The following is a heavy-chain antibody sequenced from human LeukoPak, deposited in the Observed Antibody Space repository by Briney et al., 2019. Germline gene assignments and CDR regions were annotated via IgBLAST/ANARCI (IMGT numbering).Heavy chain of an antibody. D-gene: IGHD4-23*01. Sequence: SVKVSCTASGGTFSSYAISWVRQAPGQGLEWMGGIIPIFGTANYAQTFQGSVTITTAESTSTAYMELSRLRFGDTAGYYCARCREASTVDVYNWFDPFGQGTLVTVSS. CDR1: GGTFSSYA. V-gene: IGHV1-69*05. CDR3: ARCREASTVDVYNWFDP. CDR2: IIPIFGTA. J-gene: IGHJ5*02.